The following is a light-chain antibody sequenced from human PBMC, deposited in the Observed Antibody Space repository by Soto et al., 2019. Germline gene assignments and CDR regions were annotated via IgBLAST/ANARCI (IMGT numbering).Light chain of an antibody. CDR3: QQYGSSPYT. CDR2: GAS. Sequence: EIVLTQSPGTLSLSPGERATLSCRASQSVSSSYLAWYQQKPGQAPRLLIYGASSRATGSPDWFSGSGSGTDFTLTISRLEPEDFSVYYCQQYGSSPYTFGQGTKLEIK. J-gene: IGKJ2*01. CDR1: QSVSSSY. V-gene: IGKV3-20*01.